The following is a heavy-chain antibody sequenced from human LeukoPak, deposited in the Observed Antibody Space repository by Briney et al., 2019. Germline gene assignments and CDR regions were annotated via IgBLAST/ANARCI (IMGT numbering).Heavy chain of an antibody. CDR3: ARASEQWPNGGDAFDI. CDR2: IYHSGST. V-gene: IGHV4-59*12. D-gene: IGHD6-19*01. J-gene: IGHJ3*02. Sequence: SETLSLTCTVSGGSISSYYWSWIRQPPGKGLEWIGYIYHSGSTYYNPSLKSRVTISVDRSKNQFSLKLSSVTAADTAVYYCARASEQWPNGGDAFDIWGQGTMVTVSS. CDR1: GGSISSYY.